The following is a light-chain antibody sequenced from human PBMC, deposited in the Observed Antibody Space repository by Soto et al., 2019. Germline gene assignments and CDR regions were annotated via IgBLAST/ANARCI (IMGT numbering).Light chain of an antibody. CDR1: SSNIGKNY. V-gene: IGLV1-51*01. CDR3: GSWDSSLSAYV. Sequence: QSVLTQPPSVSAAPGHKVTISCSGSSSNIGKNYVCWYRQVPGTAPKLLIYDNNKRPSGIPDRFSGSKSGTSATLGITGFQTGDEADYYCGSWDSSLSAYVFGTGTKVTVL. J-gene: IGLJ1*01. CDR2: DNN.